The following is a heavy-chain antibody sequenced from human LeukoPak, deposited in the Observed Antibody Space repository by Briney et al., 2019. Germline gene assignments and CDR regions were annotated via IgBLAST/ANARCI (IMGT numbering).Heavy chain of an antibody. CDR2: IYPGDSDT. Sequence: GESLKISCKGSGYSFTSYWIGWVRQMPGKGLEWMGIIYPGDSDTRYSPSFQGQVTISADKSISTAYLQWSSLKASDTAMYYCAGHPSSIAARSWFDPWGQGTLVTVSS. CDR1: GYSFTSYW. D-gene: IGHD6-6*01. CDR3: AGHPSSIAARSWFDP. V-gene: IGHV5-51*01. J-gene: IGHJ5*02.